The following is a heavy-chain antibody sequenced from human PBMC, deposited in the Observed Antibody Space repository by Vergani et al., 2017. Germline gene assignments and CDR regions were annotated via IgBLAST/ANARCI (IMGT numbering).Heavy chain of an antibody. CDR2: IIPILGIA. J-gene: IGHJ4*02. CDR3: ARVGVWYSSSWYDTHFDY. CDR1: GGTFSSYT. D-gene: IGHD6-13*01. Sequence: QVQLVQSGAEVKKPGSSVKVSCKASGGTFSSYTISWVRQAPGQGLEWMGRIIPILGIANYAQKLQGRVTMTTDTSTSTAYMELRSLRSDDTAVYYCARVGVWYSSSWYDTHFDYWGQGTLVTVSS. V-gene: IGHV1-69*02.